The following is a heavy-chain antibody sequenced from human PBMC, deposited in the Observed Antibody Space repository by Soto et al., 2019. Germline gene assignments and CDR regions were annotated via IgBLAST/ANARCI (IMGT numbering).Heavy chain of an antibody. CDR1: GYTFTSYG. Sequence: QVQLVQSGAEVKKPGASVKVSCKASGYTFTSYGISWVRQAPGQGLEWMGWISAYNGNTKYAQKLQGRVTMTTDTSTSTAYMELRSLRSDDTAVYYCASGNSGSYYKALPPFDYWGQGTLVTVSS. J-gene: IGHJ4*02. CDR2: ISAYNGNT. CDR3: ASGNSGSYYKALPPFDY. D-gene: IGHD3-10*01. V-gene: IGHV1-18*01.